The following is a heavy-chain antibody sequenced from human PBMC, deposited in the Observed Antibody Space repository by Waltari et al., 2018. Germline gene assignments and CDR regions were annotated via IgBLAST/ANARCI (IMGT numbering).Heavy chain of an antibody. CDR1: GSSFISYC. Sequence: EVQLVESGGGSVQPGGSLRLSCSVSGSSFISYCRNWVRQAPGKGVEWVGSINEDGSETYYADSVMGRFTISRDNGKTSLYLQMNSLRSEDTAVYYCARDRGYLVHDYWGQGTLVTVSA. CDR3: ARDRGYLVHDY. CDR2: INEDGSET. J-gene: IGHJ4*02. D-gene: IGHD1-26*01. V-gene: IGHV3-7*01.